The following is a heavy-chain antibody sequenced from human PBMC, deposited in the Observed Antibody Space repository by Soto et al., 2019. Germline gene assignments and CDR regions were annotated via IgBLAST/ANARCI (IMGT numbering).Heavy chain of an antibody. D-gene: IGHD1-26*01. Sequence: GGSLRLSSAASGFTFSSYAMSWVRQAPGKGLEWVSAISGSGGSTYYADSVKGRFTISRDNSKNTLYLQMNSLRAEDTAVYYCAKGQVAVGAIHLGDYWGQGTLVTVSS. CDR2: ISGSGGST. CDR3: AKGQVAVGAIHLGDY. CDR1: GFTFSSYA. J-gene: IGHJ4*02. V-gene: IGHV3-23*01.